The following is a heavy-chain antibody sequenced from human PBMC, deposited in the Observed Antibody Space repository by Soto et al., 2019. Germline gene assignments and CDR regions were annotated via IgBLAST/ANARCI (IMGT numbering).Heavy chain of an antibody. V-gene: IGHV2-5*02. CDR1: GFSLSISGMS. CDR3: ARIGHGGNGYYFDY. CDR2: IYWDDDK. Sequence: GSGPTLVNPTQTLTLTCTFSGFSLSISGMSVGWIRQPPGKALEWLSLIYWDDDKRYSPSLTNRLTISKDTSKNQVVLTMTNMDPGDTASYYCARIGHGGNGYYFDYWGQGSLVTVSS. D-gene: IGHD2-21*01. J-gene: IGHJ4*02.